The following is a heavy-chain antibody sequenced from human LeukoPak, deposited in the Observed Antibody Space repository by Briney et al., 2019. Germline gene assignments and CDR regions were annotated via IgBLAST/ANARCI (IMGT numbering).Heavy chain of an antibody. Sequence: PAASVKVSCKASGGTFSSYAISWVRQAPGQGLEWMGGIIPIFGTANYAQKFQGRVTITADESTSTAYMELSSLRSEDTAVYYCARAPGLLGMGAFDIWGQGTMVTVSS. CDR1: GGTFSSYA. D-gene: IGHD7-27*01. V-gene: IGHV1-69*13. CDR3: ARAPGLLGMGAFDI. J-gene: IGHJ3*02. CDR2: IIPIFGTA.